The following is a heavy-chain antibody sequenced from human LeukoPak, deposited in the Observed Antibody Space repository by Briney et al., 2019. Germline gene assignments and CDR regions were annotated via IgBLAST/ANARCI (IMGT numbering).Heavy chain of an antibody. CDR3: ASHQSITIFGVVINNWFDP. J-gene: IGHJ5*02. CDR1: GGSFSGYY. Sequence: SETLSLTCAVYGGSFSGYYWSWIRQPPGKGLEWIGEINHSGSTNYNPSLKSRVTISVDTSKNQFSLKLSSVTAADTAVYYCASHQSITIFGVVINNWFDPWGQGTLVTVSS. V-gene: IGHV4-34*01. D-gene: IGHD3-3*01. CDR2: INHSGST.